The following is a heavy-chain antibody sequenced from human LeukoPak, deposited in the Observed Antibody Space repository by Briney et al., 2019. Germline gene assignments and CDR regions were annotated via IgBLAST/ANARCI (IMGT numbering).Heavy chain of an antibody. CDR2: FSYSWST. Sequence: SETLSLTCTVSGGSISTGSYYWGWIRQPPGKGLEWIGSFSYSWSTHYNPSLKSRVTISADTSKNKFSLKLSSVTAADTAVYYCARVSGGYWGQGTLVTVSS. D-gene: IGHD3-10*01. J-gene: IGHJ4*02. CDR3: ARVSGGY. V-gene: IGHV4-39*01. CDR1: GGSISTGSYY.